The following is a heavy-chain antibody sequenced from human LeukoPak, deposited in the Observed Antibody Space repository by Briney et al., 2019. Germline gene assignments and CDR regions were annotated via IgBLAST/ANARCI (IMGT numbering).Heavy chain of an antibody. CDR3: ARRLSGGYAQIFDY. D-gene: IGHD1-26*01. Sequence: SETLSLTCTVSGGSISSYYWSWIRQPPGKRLEWIGYIYYSGSTNYNPSLKSRVTISVDTSKNQFSLKLSSVTAADTAVYYCARRLSGGYAQIFDYWGQGTLVTVSS. V-gene: IGHV4-59*08. CDR2: IYYSGST. J-gene: IGHJ4*02. CDR1: GGSISSYY.